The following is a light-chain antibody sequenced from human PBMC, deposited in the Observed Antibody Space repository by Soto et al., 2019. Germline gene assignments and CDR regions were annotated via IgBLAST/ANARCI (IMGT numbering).Light chain of an antibody. V-gene: IGKV3-20*01. CDR2: GAS. CDR1: QSVDTTF. J-gene: IGKJ1*01. Sequence: EIVLTQSPGSLSVSPGQRATLSCRASQSVDTTFFAWYQKKPGQAPRLLIYGASKRATGIPDRFSGSGSGTDFNLIISRLEPEDFAVYYCQQYMSSVTFGQGTKVEIK. CDR3: QQYMSSVT.